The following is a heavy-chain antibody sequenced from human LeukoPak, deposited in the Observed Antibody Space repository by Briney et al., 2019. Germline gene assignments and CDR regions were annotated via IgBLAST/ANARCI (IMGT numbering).Heavy chain of an antibody. V-gene: IGHV4-38-2*01. J-gene: IGHJ4*02. D-gene: IGHD6-13*01. Sequence: PSETLSLTCAVSGYSISSGCDWGWMRQPPGKGRERIVSIYHCGSTYYNPSLKSRVTISLHTSKNQFSLKLSSVTAADTAVYYCARGAAAGTDYFDYWGQGTLVTVSS. CDR3: ARGAAAGTDYFDY. CDR1: GYSISSGCD. CDR2: IYHCGST.